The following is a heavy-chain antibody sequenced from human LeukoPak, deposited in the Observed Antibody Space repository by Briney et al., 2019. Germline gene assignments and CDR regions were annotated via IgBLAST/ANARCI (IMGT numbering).Heavy chain of an antibody. CDR1: GYTFTGYY. CDR3: ARSDDCSSTSCYTSIAAAGKIDY. J-gene: IGHJ4*02. Sequence: ASVKVSCKASGYTFTGYYMHWVRQAPGQGLEWMGWINPNSGGTNYAQKFQGRVTMTRDTSISTAYMELSRLRSDDTAVYYCARSDDCSSTSCYTSIAAAGKIDYWGQGTLVTVFS. D-gene: IGHD2-2*02. V-gene: IGHV1-2*02. CDR2: INPNSGGT.